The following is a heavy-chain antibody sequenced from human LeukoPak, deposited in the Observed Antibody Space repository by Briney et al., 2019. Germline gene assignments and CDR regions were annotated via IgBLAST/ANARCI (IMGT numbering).Heavy chain of an antibody. CDR3: ARHPTLEGPGYYDFWSGYYFLRAFDI. D-gene: IGHD3-3*01. J-gene: IGHJ3*02. CDR2: IYYSGST. V-gene: IGHV4-34*01. Sequence: SETLSLTCAVYGGSFSGYYWSWIRQPPGKGLEWIGSIYYSGSTYYNPSLKSRVTISVDASKNQFSLKLSSVTAADTAVYYCARHPTLEGPGYYDFWSGYYFLRAFDIWGQGTMVTVSS. CDR1: GGSFSGYY.